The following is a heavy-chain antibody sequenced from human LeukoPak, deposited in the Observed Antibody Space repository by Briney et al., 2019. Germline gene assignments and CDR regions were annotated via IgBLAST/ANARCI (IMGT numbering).Heavy chain of an antibody. CDR1: GYTLTELS. CDR2: FDPEDGET. J-gene: IGHJ4*02. CDR3: ATALSQPLRPSSSWYEGH. V-gene: IGHV1-24*01. D-gene: IGHD6-13*01. Sequence: GASVKVSCKVSGYTLTELSMHWVRQAPGKGLEWMGGFDPEDGETIYAQKFQGRVTMTEDTSTDTAYMELSSLRSEDTAVYYCATALSQPLRPSSSWYEGHWGQGTLVTVSS.